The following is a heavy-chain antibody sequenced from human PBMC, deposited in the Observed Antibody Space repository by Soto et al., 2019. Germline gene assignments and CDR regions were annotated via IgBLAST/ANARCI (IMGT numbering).Heavy chain of an antibody. CDR2: ISSSSSYI. J-gene: IGHJ6*02. D-gene: IGHD3-10*01. Sequence: GGSLRLSCAASGFTFSSYSMNWVRQAPGKGLEWVSSISSSSSYIYYADSVKGRFTISRDNAKNSLYLQMNSLRAEDTAVYYCARSVTMGGSYYYYGMDVWGQGTTVTVSS. CDR3: ARSVTMGGSYYYYGMDV. CDR1: GFTFSSYS. V-gene: IGHV3-21*04.